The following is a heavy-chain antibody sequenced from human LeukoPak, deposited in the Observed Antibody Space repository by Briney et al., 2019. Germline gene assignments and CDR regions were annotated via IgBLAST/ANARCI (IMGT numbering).Heavy chain of an antibody. J-gene: IGHJ4*02. CDR3: ARRAEIFSGYDLLDY. CDR2: IHTGGST. V-gene: IGHV3-66*01. CDR1: GFTVSNNY. Sequence: GGSLRLSCAASGFTVSNNYMSWVRQAPGKGLEWVSIIHTGGSTYYADSVKGRFTISRDNSKNTLYLQMNSLRPEDTAVYYCARRAEIFSGYDLLDYWGQGTLVTVSS. D-gene: IGHD5-12*01.